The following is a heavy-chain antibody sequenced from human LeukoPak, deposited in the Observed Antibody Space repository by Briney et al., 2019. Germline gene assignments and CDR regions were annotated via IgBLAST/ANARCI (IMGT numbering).Heavy chain of an antibody. CDR3: ARAGLRDGPATIDY. D-gene: IGHD5-24*01. Sequence: SETLSLTCTVSGGSISSSSYYWGWIRQPPGKGLEWIGSIYYSGSTYYNPSLKSRVTISVDTSKNQFSLKLSSVTAADTAVYYCARAGLRDGPATIDYWGQGTLVTASS. CDR2: IYYSGST. CDR1: GGSISSSSYY. J-gene: IGHJ4*02. V-gene: IGHV4-39*07.